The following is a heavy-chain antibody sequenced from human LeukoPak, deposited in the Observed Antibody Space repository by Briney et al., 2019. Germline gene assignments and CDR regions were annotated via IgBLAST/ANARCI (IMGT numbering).Heavy chain of an antibody. CDR3: AKAGSDGELYYYYGMDV. CDR2: ISGSGGST. CDR1: GFTFSSYA. D-gene: IGHD1-7*01. J-gene: IGHJ6*02. V-gene: IGHV3-23*01. Sequence: GGSLRLSCAASGFTFSSYAMSWVRQAPGKGLEWVSAISGSGGSTYYADSVKGRFTISRDNSKNTLYLQMNSLRAEDTAVYYCAKAGSDGELYYYYGMDVWGQGTLVTVSS.